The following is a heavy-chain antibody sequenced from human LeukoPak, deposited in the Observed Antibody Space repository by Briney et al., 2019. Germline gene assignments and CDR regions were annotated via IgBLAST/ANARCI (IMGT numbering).Heavy chain of an antibody. J-gene: IGHJ3*02. CDR1: GFTFSSYS. D-gene: IGHD6-13*01. V-gene: IGHV3-21*01. CDR2: ISSSSSYI. CDR3: ARKLFPQQLVMGVTMDAFDI. Sequence: GGSLRLSCAASGFTFSSYSMNWVRQAPGKGLEWVSSISSSSSYIYYADSVKGRFTISRDNAKNSLYLQMNSLRAEDTAVYYCARKLFPQQLVMGVTMDAFDIWGQGTMVTVSS.